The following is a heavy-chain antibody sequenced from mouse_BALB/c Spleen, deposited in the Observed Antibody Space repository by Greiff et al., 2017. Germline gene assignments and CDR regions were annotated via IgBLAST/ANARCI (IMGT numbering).Heavy chain of an antibody. D-gene: IGHD2-1*01. CDR2: ISSGGST. V-gene: IGHV5-6-5*01. J-gene: IGHJ4*01. Sequence: EVMLVESGGGLVKPGGSLKLSCAASGFTFSSYAMSWVRQTPEKRLEWVASISSGGSTYYPDSVKGRFTISRDNARNILYLQMSSLRSEDTAMYYCARRDYGNYGGAMDYWGQGTSVTVSS. CDR1: GFTFSSYA. CDR3: ARRDYGNYGGAMDY.